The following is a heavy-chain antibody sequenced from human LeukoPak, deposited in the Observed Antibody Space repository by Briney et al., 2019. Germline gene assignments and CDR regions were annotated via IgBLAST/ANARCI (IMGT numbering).Heavy chain of an antibody. Sequence: GGSLRLSCAASGFTFSNYGMSWVRQAPGKGLEWVSGISNGGTNTYYTDSVKGRFTISRDNSRNTLYLQMNSLRADDTARYYCAKDFVYGSRFPRPLDYWGQGTLVTVSS. CDR3: AKDFVYGSRFPRPLDY. CDR2: ISNGGTNT. CDR1: GFTFSNYG. V-gene: IGHV3-23*01. D-gene: IGHD3-3*01. J-gene: IGHJ4*02.